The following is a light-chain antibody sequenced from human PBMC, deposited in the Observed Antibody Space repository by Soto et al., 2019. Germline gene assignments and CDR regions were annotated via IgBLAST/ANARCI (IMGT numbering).Light chain of an antibody. V-gene: IGLV2-23*02. CDR2: EVN. CDR1: SGDIGTYNL. Sequence: QSALTQPASVSGSPGQSITISCTGTSGDIGTYNLVSWYQQHPGRAPKLIIFEVNKRPSGVSNRFSASKSGNTASQAISGLRPEDEADYHCCSYAGGSTVICGGGAKLTVL. CDR3: CSYAGGSTVI. J-gene: IGLJ2*01.